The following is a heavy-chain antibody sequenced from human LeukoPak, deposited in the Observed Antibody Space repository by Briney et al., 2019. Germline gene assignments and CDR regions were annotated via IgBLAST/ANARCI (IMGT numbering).Heavy chain of an antibody. Sequence: GQSLKISGKGSGYSFTSYWIGWVRQMPGKGLEWMGIIYSGDSDTRYSPSFQGQVTISADKSISTAYLQWSSLKASDTVMYYCARAPDCSSTSCYYMDVWGKGTTVTVSS. J-gene: IGHJ6*03. V-gene: IGHV5-51*01. CDR3: ARAPDCSSTSCYYMDV. D-gene: IGHD2-2*01. CDR2: IYSGDSDT. CDR1: GYSFTSYW.